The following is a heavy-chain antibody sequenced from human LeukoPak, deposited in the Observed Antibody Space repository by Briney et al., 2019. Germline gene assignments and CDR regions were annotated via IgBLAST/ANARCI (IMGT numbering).Heavy chain of an antibody. CDR3: AREEWEYYDSSGYYWVDY. CDR1: GGTFSSYA. V-gene: IGHV1-69*04. J-gene: IGHJ4*02. D-gene: IGHD3-22*01. CDR2: IIPILGIA. Sequence: GASVKVSCKASGGTFSSYAISWVRQAPGQGLEWIGRIIPILGIANYAQKFQGRVTITADKSTSTAYMELSSLRSEDTAVYYCAREEWEYYDSSGYYWVDYWGQGTLVTVSS.